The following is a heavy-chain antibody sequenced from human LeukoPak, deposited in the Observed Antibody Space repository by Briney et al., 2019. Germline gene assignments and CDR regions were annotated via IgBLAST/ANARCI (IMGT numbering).Heavy chain of an antibody. CDR1: GGTFSSYA. Sequence: ASVKVSCKASGGTFSSYAISWVRQAPGQGLEWMGGIIPIFGTANYAQKFQGRVTITADESTSTACMELSSLRSEDTAVYYCARDYYGSGSYYKPFDYWGQGTLVTVSS. V-gene: IGHV1-69*13. CDR2: IIPIFGTA. D-gene: IGHD3-10*01. CDR3: ARDYYGSGSYYKPFDY. J-gene: IGHJ4*02.